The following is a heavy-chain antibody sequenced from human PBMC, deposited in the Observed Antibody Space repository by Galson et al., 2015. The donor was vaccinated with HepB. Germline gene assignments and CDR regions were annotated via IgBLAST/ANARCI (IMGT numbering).Heavy chain of an antibody. D-gene: IGHD3-3*01. J-gene: IGHJ4*02. V-gene: IGHV3-30*03. CDR2: ISNDGSNK. Sequence: SLRLSCAASGFTFSSYGMHWVRQAPGKGLEWVAVISNDGSNKYYGDSVKGRFTISRDNSKNTLYLQLNSLRAEDTAVYYCASTIFGVVTNPFDYWCQGTLFTVSS. CDR1: GFTFSSYG. CDR3: ASTIFGVVTNPFDY.